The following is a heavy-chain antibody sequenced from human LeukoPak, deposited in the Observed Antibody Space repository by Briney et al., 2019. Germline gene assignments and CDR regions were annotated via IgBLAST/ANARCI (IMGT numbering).Heavy chain of an antibody. CDR3: AREGEYSSSWYVRYYYYYMDV. D-gene: IGHD6-13*01. V-gene: IGHV1-2*02. CDR1: GYTFTGYY. Sequence: GASVKVSCKASGYTFTGYYMHWVRQAPGQGLEWMGWINPNSGGTNYAQKFQGRVTMTRDTSISTAYMELSRLRSDDTAVYYCAREGEYSSSWYVRYYYYYMDVWGKGTTVTISS. J-gene: IGHJ6*03. CDR2: INPNSGGT.